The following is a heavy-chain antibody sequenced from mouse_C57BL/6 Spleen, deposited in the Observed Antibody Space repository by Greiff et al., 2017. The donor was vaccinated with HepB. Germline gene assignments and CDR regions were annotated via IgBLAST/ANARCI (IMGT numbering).Heavy chain of an antibody. V-gene: IGHV1-39*01. CDR3: ARGKNLIPTDFDY. Sequence: VQLKESGPELVKPGASVKISCKASGYSFTDYNMNWVKQSNGKSLEWIGVINPNYGTTSYNQKFKGKATFTVDQSSSTAYMQLNSLTSEDSAVYYCARGKNLIPTDFDYWGQGTTLTVSS. J-gene: IGHJ2*01. CDR1: GYSFTDYN. D-gene: IGHD5-1-1*01. CDR2: INPNYGTT.